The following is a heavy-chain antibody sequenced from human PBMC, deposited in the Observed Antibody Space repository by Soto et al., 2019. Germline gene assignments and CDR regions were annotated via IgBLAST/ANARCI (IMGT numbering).Heavy chain of an antibody. D-gene: IGHD3-10*01. CDR1: GDSVSSKSAT. Sequence: SQTLSLTCAISGDSVSSKSATWNLIRQAPSGGLEWLGRTYYRSKWSSDYAVSLRGRITVSPESSKNQFSLRLTSLTPEDTAVYYCARALAGSYDYWGQGTLVTVSS. V-gene: IGHV6-1*01. CDR3: ARALAGSYDY. J-gene: IGHJ4*02. CDR2: TYYRSKWSS.